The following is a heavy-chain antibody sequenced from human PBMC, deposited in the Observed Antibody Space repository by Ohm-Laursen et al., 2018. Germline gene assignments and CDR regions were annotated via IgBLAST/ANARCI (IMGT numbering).Heavy chain of an antibody. CDR3: ARAEGVAVVAATPDY. CDR2: IIPIFGTA. CDR1: GGTFSSYA. V-gene: IGHV1-69*01. J-gene: IGHJ4*02. Sequence: SSVKVSCKASGGTFSSYAISWVRQAPGQGLEWMGGIIPIFGTANYAQKFQGRVTITADESTSTAYMELSSLRSEDTAVYYCARAEGVAVVAATPDYWGQGTLVTVSS. D-gene: IGHD2-15*01.